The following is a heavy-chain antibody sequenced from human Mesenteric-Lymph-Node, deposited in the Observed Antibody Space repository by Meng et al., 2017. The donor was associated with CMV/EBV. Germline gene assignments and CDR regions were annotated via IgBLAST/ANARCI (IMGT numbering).Heavy chain of an antibody. J-gene: IGHJ4*02. Sequence: ASVKVSCKASGYTFTDYGISWVRQAPGQGLEWMGWISAYNGNTNYAQKLQGRVTMTTDTSTSTDYMELRSLRSDDTAVYYCARKGSKYQLLPFDYWGQGTLVTVSS. D-gene: IGHD2-2*01. CDR2: ISAYNGNT. V-gene: IGHV1-18*01. CDR1: GYTFTDYG. CDR3: ARKGSKYQLLPFDY.